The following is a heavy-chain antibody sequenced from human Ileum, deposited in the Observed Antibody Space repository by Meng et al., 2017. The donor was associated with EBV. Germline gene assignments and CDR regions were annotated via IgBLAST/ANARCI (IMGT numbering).Heavy chain of an antibody. Sequence: RQLQESGPGLVKSSGTLSLTCTVSDGSINSRGYYWGWIRQPPGKGLEWIGSIFYSGNTYYNPSLESRVTISVDTSKNQFFLKVTSVTAADTAVYYCLRLREGTMAGSWGQGILVTVSS. J-gene: IGHJ5*02. CDR3: LRLREGTMAGS. CDR1: DGSINSRGYY. V-gene: IGHV4-39*01. CDR2: IFYSGNT. D-gene: IGHD3-3*01.